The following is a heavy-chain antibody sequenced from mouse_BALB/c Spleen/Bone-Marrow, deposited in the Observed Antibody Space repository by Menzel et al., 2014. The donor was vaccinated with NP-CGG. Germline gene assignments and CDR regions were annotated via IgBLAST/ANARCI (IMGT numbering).Heavy chain of an antibody. J-gene: IGHJ4*01. Sequence: EVQVVESGGGLVQPGGSLKLSCATSGFTFSDYYMYWVRRTPEKRLEWVAYITKGGGSTYYPDIVKGRFTISRDNAKNTLYLQMSRLKSEDTAMYYCPRQLAYAMDYWGQGTSVTVSS. CDR1: GFTFSDYY. D-gene: IGHD4-1*01. CDR2: ITKGGGST. CDR3: PRQLAYAMDY. V-gene: IGHV5-12*02.